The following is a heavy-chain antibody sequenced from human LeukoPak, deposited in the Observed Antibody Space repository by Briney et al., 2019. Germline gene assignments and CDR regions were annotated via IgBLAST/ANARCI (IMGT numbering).Heavy chain of an antibody. D-gene: IGHD6-25*01. CDR1: GGSFSTYY. CDR2: IYYSGST. Sequence: SETLSLTCTVSGGSFSTYYWSWIRQPPGKGLEWIGYIYYSGSTNYNPSLKSRVTISVDTSKNQFSLKLSSVTAADTAVYYCARAGPRSIGYGPYYFDYWGQGTLVTVSS. J-gene: IGHJ4*02. V-gene: IGHV4-59*08. CDR3: ARAGPRSIGYGPYYFDY.